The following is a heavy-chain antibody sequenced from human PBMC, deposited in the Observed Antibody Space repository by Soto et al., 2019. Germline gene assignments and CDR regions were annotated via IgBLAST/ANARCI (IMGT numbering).Heavy chain of an antibody. D-gene: IGHD6-25*01. J-gene: IGHJ4*02. CDR3: LKDPGRPITASDPFYX. CDR1: GFTFSSYA. V-gene: IGHV3-64D*06. CDR2: ISSNGGST. Sequence: GSLRLSWSASGFTFSSYAMHWVRQAPGKGLEYVSSISSNGGSTYYGDSVKGRFTISIDNSKNTLYLQMSSLIAEDTAVYYCLKDPGRPITASDPFYXCGQGTRVTAS.